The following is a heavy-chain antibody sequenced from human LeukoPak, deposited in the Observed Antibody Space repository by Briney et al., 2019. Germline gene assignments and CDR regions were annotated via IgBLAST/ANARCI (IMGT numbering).Heavy chain of an antibody. CDR2: MFHSGDT. V-gene: IGHV4-38-2*02. D-gene: IGHD1-26*01. CDR3: ARERVGETIDRGFDS. J-gene: IGHJ4*02. CDR1: GYSIRSGSY. Sequence: SETLSLTCDVSGYSIRSGSYWGWIRQPPGKGLEWIGCMFHSGDTYHNPSLKSRVTISADTSKNQFSLKLSSVTAADTAVYFCARERVGETIDRGFDSWGQGTLVTVSS.